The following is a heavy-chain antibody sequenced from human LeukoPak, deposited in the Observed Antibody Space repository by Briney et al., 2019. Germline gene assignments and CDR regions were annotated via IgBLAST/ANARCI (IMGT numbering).Heavy chain of an antibody. J-gene: IGHJ4*02. CDR2: IHYSGST. Sequence: PSETLSLTCTVSGGYISSYYWSWIRQPPGKGLEWIGYIHYSGSTNYNPSLKSRVTISVDTSKNQFSLKLSSVTAADTAVYYCARTIPYSSGWYGVGYYFDYWGQGTLVTVSS. CDR3: ARTIPYSSGWYGVGYYFDY. CDR1: GGYISSYY. V-gene: IGHV4-59*01. D-gene: IGHD6-19*01.